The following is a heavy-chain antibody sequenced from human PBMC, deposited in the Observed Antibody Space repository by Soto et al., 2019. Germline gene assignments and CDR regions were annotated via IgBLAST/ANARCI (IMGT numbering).Heavy chain of an antibody. J-gene: IGHJ4*02. CDR3: ARWGPAARTIVTAESDY. Sequence: GESLKISCKGSGYSFPSYWISWVRQMPGKGLEWMGRIDPSDSYTNYSPSFQGHVTISADKSISTAYLQWSSLRVEDTAVYYCARWGPAARTIVTAESDYWGQGILVTVSS. CDR1: GYSFPSYW. V-gene: IGHV5-10-1*01. CDR2: IDPSDSYT. D-gene: IGHD3-16*02.